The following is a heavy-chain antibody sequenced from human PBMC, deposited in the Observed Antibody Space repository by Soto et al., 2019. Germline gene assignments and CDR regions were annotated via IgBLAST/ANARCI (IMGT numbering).Heavy chain of an antibody. CDR1: GGSISSGGYS. CDR2: IYHSGST. Sequence: PSETLSLTCAVSGGSISSGGYSWSWIRQPPGKGLEWIGYIYHSGSTYYNPSLKSRVTISVDRSKNQFSLKLSSVTAADTAVYYCARADYYYGMDVWGQGTTVXVSS. V-gene: IGHV4-30-2*01. J-gene: IGHJ6*01. CDR3: ARADYYYGMDV.